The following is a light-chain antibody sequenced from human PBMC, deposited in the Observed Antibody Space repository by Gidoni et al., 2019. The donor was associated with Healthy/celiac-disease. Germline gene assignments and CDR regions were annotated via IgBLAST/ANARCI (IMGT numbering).Light chain of an antibody. J-gene: IGKJ1*01. CDR3: QQYYSTPPT. CDR2: WAS. Sequence: DIVMTQSPDSLAVSLGERATINCKSGQSVLYSSNNTNYLAWYQQKPGQPPKLLIYWASTRESGVPDRFSGSGSGTDFTLTISSLQAEDVAVYYCQQYYSTPPTFGQGTKVEIK. V-gene: IGKV4-1*01. CDR1: QSVLYSSNNTNY.